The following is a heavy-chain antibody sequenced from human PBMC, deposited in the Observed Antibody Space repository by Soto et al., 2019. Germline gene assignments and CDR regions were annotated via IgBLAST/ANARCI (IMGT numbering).Heavy chain of an antibody. J-gene: IGHJ6*02. CDR2: ISAYNGNT. V-gene: IGHV1-18*04. D-gene: IGHD3-9*01. CDR3: ARDRPYYDILTGYYFYYYYCGMDV. Sequence: ASVKVSCKASGYTFTSYGISWVRQAPGQGLEWMGWISAYNGNTNYAQKLQGRVTMTTDTSTSTAYMELRSLRSDDTAVYYCARDRPYYDILTGYYFYYYYCGMDVWGQGTTVTVSS. CDR1: GYTFTSYG.